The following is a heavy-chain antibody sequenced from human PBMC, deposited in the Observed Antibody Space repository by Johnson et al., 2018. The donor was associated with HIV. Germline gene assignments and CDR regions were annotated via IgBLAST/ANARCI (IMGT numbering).Heavy chain of an antibody. CDR1: GFTFSSYA. J-gene: IGHJ3*02. CDR2: ISYDGSNK. Sequence: HEQLVESGGGLVQPGGSLRLSCAASGFTFSSYAMHWVRQAPGKGLEWVAVISYDGSNKYYADSVKGRFTISRDNSKNTLYLQMNSLRAEDTAVYYCARDVGAFYIWGQGTMVTVSS. CDR3: ARDVGAFYI. V-gene: IGHV3-30*04. D-gene: IGHD1-26*01.